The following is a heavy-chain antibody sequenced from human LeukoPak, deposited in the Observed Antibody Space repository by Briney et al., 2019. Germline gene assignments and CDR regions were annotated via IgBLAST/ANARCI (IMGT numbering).Heavy chain of an antibody. CDR1: GYTFTGYY. J-gene: IGHJ4*02. D-gene: IGHD3-3*01. Sequence: ASVKVSCKASGYTFTGYYMRWVRQAPGQGLEWMGWINPNSGGTNYAQKFQGWVTMTRDTSISTAYMELSRLRSDDTAVYYCARASRFLEWLLDYWGQGTLVTVSS. V-gene: IGHV1-2*04. CDR3: ARASRFLEWLLDY. CDR2: INPNSGGT.